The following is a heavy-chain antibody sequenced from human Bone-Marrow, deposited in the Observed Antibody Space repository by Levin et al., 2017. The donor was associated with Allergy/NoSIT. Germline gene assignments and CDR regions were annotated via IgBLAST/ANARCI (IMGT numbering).Heavy chain of an antibody. D-gene: IGHD2-21*02. CDR1: GFTFSNVW. CDR2: IKSKTDGGTT. J-gene: IGHJ6*02. CDR3: TTWFLVVAPAIPYYYYGMDV. V-gene: IGHV3-15*01. Sequence: GGSLRLSCAASGFTFSNVWMSWVRQAPGKGLEWVGRIKSKTDGGTTDYAALVKGRFTISRDDSKNTLYLQMNSLTPEDTALYYCTTWFLVVAPAIPYYYYGMDVWGQGPTVTVSS.